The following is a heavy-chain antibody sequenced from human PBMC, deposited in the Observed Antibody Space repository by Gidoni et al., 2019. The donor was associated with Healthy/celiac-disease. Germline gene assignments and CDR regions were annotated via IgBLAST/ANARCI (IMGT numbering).Heavy chain of an antibody. CDR2: FDPEEGET. Sequence: QIQLVQSGAEVQKPGASVKVSCKVSEYPLTELSMHRVRQDPGKGLEWMGGFDPEEGETIYAQKFQGRVTMSEDTSTDTAYMELSSLRSEDTAVYYCATLGYYYDSSGYYFDWGQGTLVTVSS. CDR3: ATLGYYYDSSGYYFD. CDR1: EYPLTELS. J-gene: IGHJ4*02. V-gene: IGHV1-24*01. D-gene: IGHD3-22*01.